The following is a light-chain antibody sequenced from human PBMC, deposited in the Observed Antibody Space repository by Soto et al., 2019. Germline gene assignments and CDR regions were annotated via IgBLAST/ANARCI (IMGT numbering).Light chain of an antibody. CDR2: KAS. CDR3: QHYNTYPWT. Sequence: IRMTQSPSILSASVGDRVTITCRASQSISSWLAWYQQKPGKAPNLLIHKASHLESGVPPRFSGSGSGTEFTLTISSLQPGDFATYYCQHYNTYPWTLGQGTKVEIK. V-gene: IGKV1-5*03. CDR1: QSISSW. J-gene: IGKJ1*01.